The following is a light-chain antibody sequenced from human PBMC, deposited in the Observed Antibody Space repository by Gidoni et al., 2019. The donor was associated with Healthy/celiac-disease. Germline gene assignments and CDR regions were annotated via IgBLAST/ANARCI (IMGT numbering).Light chain of an antibody. CDR2: WAS. CDR1: QSVLYSSNNKNY. CDR3: QQYYSTPYT. Sequence: DIVMTQSPDSLAGSLGERATINCKSSQSVLYSSNNKNYLAWYQQKPGQPPKLLIDWASTRESGVPDRFSGSGSGTDFTLTISSLQAEDVAVYYCQQYYSTPYTFGQGTKLEIK. V-gene: IGKV4-1*01. J-gene: IGKJ2*01.